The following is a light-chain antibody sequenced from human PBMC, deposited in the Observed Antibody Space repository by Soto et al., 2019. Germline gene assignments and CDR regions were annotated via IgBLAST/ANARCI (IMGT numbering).Light chain of an antibody. V-gene: IGKV3-20*01. Sequence: EIVLTQSPGTLSLSPGERATLSCRASQSVSSSYLAWYQQKPGQAPRLLIYGASSRATGIPHRFSGSGSGTVFTITISRLEPEDFAVYYCQQYGSTPRTFGQGTKVEIK. CDR1: QSVSSSY. J-gene: IGKJ1*01. CDR3: QQYGSTPRT. CDR2: GAS.